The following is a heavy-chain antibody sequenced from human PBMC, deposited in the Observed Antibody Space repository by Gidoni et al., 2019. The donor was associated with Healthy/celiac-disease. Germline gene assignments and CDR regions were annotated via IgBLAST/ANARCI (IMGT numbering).Heavy chain of an antibody. V-gene: IGHV4-39*01. CDR2: IYYSGST. D-gene: IGHD6-19*01. J-gene: IGHJ4*02. Sequence: QLQLQESGPGLVKPSETLSLTCTVAGGSISSSSYYWGWIRQPPGKGLEWIGSIYYSGSTYYNPSLKSRVTISVDTSKNQFSLKLSSVTAADTAVYYCARHPTVAVPDYWGQGTLVTVSS. CDR3: ARHPTVAVPDY. CDR1: GGSISSSSYY.